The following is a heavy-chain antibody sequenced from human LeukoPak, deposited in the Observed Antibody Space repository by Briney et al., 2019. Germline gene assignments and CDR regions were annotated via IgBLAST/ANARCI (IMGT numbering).Heavy chain of an antibody. CDR1: GYTFTGYY. CDR3: ARDHLIRKRRDGYKY. CDR2: INPNSGGT. J-gene: IGHJ4*02. Sequence: GASVKVSCKASGYTFTGYYMHWVRQAPGQGLEWMGWINPNSGGTNYAQKFQGRVTMTRDTFISTAYMELSRLRSDDTAVYYCARDHLIRKRRDGYKYWGQGTLVTVSS. D-gene: IGHD5-24*01. V-gene: IGHV1-2*02.